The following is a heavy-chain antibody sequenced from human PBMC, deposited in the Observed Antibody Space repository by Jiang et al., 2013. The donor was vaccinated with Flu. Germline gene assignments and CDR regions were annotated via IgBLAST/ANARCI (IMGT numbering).Heavy chain of an antibody. Sequence: FTSYAMNWVRQAPGQGLEWMGWINTNTGNPTYAQGFTGRFVFSLDTSVSTAYLQISSLKAEDTAVYYCARINTIFGVVTSGPYYYYGMDVWGQGTTVTVSS. D-gene: IGHD3-3*01. CDR2: INTNTGNP. CDR3: ARINTIFGVVTSGPYYYYGMDV. V-gene: IGHV7-4-1*02. CDR1: FTSYA. J-gene: IGHJ6*02.